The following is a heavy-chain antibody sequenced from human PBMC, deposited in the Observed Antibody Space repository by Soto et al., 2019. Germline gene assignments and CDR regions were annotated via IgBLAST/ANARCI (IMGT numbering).Heavy chain of an antibody. CDR1: GFTFSDYY. CDR3: ARGAITMVRGGINPFDY. Sequence: QVQLVESGGGLVKPGGSLRLSCAASGFTFSDYYMSWIRQAPGKGLEWVSYISSSSSYTNYADSVKGRFTISRDNAKNSRYLQMKRLRGEDTAVYYCARGAITMVRGGINPFDYWGQGTLVTVSS. D-gene: IGHD3-10*01. V-gene: IGHV3-11*05. CDR2: ISSSSSYT. J-gene: IGHJ4*02.